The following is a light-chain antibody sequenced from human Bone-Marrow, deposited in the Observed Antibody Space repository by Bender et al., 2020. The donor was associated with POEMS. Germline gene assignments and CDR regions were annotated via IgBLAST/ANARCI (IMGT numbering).Light chain of an antibody. CDR3: CSYASTSSFHYV. CDR2: EVS. J-gene: IGLJ1*01. CDR1: TSDIGRSNL. V-gene: IGLV2-23*02. Sequence: QSALTQPASLSGSPGQSITISCTGTTSDIGRSNLVSWYQLHPDKAPKLILFEVSERPSGVSDRFSGSKSGNTAALTISGLQAEDEADYYCCSYASTSSFHYVFGTGTQVTVL.